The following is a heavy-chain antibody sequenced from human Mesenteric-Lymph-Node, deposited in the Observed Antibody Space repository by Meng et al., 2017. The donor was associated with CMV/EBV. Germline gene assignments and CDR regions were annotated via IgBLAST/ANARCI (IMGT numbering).Heavy chain of an antibody. CDR1: GLTFSPYS. J-gene: IGHJ3*01. CDR3: ATCNETSEGAFDL. V-gene: IGHV3-30-3*01. Sequence: GGSLRLSCAPSGLTFSPYSVHWVRQAPGKGLEWVAVILYNGPYTYHADSVKGRFTISRDPSKNTFHLQLNSLGPEDTAVYYCATCNETSEGAFDLWGQGTVVTVSS. D-gene: IGHD2/OR15-2a*01. CDR2: ILYNGPYT.